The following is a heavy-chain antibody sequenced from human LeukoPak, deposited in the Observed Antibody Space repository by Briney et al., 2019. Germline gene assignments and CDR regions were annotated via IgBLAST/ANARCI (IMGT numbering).Heavy chain of an antibody. J-gene: IGHJ4*02. CDR1: GGSISSYY. Sequence: SETLSLTCTVSGGSISSYYWSWIRQPPGKGLEWIGYIYYSGGTNYNPSLNSRVTISVDTSKNQFSLKLSSVTAADTAVYYCARRNWEGSFDYWGQGTLVTVSS. D-gene: IGHD7-27*01. CDR3: ARRNWEGSFDY. CDR2: IYYSGGT. V-gene: IGHV4-59*01.